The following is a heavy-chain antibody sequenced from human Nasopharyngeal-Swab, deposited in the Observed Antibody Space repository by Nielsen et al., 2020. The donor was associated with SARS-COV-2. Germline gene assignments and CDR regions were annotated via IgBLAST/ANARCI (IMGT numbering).Heavy chain of an antibody. D-gene: IGHD6-13*01. J-gene: IGHJ4*02. Sequence: GGSLRLSCAASGFTFSRHTMTWVRQAPGKGLEWVSGISDSGGSTTYADSVKGRFTISRDNAKNSLYLQMNSLRAEDTAVYYCARDLGIAAAGSFDYWGQGTLVTVSS. CDR2: ISDSGGST. CDR1: GFTFSRHT. V-gene: IGHV3-21*01. CDR3: ARDLGIAAAGSFDY.